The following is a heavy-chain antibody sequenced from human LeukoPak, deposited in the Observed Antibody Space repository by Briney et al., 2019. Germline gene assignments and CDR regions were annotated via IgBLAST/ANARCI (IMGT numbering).Heavy chain of an antibody. D-gene: IGHD1-14*01. CDR2: IYTSGST. Sequence: SETLSLTCTVSGGSISSGSYYWSWIRQPAGKGLEWIGRIYTSGSTNYNPSLKNRVTISVDTSKNQFSLKLSSVTAADTAVYYCARDSGILDYWGQGTLVTVSS. J-gene: IGHJ4*02. CDR3: ARDSGILDY. V-gene: IGHV4-61*02. CDR1: GGSISSGSYY.